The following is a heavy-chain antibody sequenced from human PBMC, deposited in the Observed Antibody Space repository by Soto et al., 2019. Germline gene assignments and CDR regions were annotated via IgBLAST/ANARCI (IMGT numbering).Heavy chain of an antibody. CDR3: ARDSEIIIAAAGTRSQEHYYYGMDV. V-gene: IGHV1-69*13. D-gene: IGHD6-13*01. J-gene: IGHJ6*02. Sequence: ASVKVSCKASGGTFSSYAISWVRQAPGQGLEWMGGIIPIFGTANYAQKFQGRVTITADESTSTAYMELSSLRSEDTAVYYCARDSEIIIAAAGTRSQEHYYYGMDVWGQGTTVTVSS. CDR1: GGTFSSYA. CDR2: IIPIFGTA.